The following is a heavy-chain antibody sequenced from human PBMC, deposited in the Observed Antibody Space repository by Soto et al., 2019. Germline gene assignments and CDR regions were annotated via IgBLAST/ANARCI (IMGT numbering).Heavy chain of an antibody. D-gene: IGHD6-19*01. V-gene: IGHV1-3*01. CDR3: AKEPAVAGMLALDF. CDR2: INAANGNT. Sequence: QVQIVQSGAEVKKPGASVKISCKDSGYTFSNYITHWVRQAPGERLEWMGWINAANGNTKYSQKFQGRVTITRDTSATTIYLDLSSLRSEDTGVYSWAKEPAVAGMLALDFWGQGTLVTVSS. CDR1: GYTFSNYI. J-gene: IGHJ4*02.